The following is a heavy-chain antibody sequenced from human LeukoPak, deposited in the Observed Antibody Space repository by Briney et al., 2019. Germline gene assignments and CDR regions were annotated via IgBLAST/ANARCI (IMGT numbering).Heavy chain of an antibody. J-gene: IGHJ4*02. CDR3: ARDRSAGRDLDY. CDR2: INPNSGGT. V-gene: IGHV1-2*02. CDR1: GYTFTDYY. Sequence: ASVKVFCKASGYTFTDYYMHWVRQAPGQGLEWMGWINPNSGGTNYAQKFQGRVTMTRDTPISTAYMELSRLTSDDSAVYYCARDRSAGRDLDYWGQGTLVTVSS. D-gene: IGHD1-26*01.